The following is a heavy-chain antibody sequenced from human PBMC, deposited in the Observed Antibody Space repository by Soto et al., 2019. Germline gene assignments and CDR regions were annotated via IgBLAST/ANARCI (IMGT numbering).Heavy chain of an antibody. Sequence: GGSLRLSCAASGFTFSSYAMSWVRQAPGKGLEWVSAISGSGGSTYYADSVKGRFTISRDNSKNTLYLQMNSLRAEDTAVYYCAKDHYSSGCYGGYYFDYRRQGTLVTVSS. J-gene: IGHJ4*02. CDR2: ISGSGGST. CDR3: AKDHYSSGCYGGYYFDY. CDR1: GFTFSSYA. D-gene: IGHD6-19*01. V-gene: IGHV3-23*01.